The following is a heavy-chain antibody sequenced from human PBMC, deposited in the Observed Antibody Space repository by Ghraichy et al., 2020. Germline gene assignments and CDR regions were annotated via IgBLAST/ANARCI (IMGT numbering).Heavy chain of an antibody. CDR3: ARDLEYSYGRYFDY. V-gene: IGHV4-61*01. CDR2: IHYSGST. D-gene: IGHD5-18*01. Sequence: SCNVSGGSVSSGYFYWSWIRQPPGKGLEWIGYIHYSGSTNSNPSLRSRVTISVDTSRNQFSLRLTSVTAADTAVYYCARDLEYSYGRYFDYWGQGTLVAVSS. J-gene: IGHJ4*02. CDR1: GGSVSSGYFY.